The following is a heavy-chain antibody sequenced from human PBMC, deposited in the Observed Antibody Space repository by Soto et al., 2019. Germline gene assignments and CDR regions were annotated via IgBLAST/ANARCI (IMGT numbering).Heavy chain of an antibody. J-gene: IGHJ4*02. CDR2: ISANTGNT. CDR3: ARVQSGYDFAY. V-gene: IGHV1-18*01. D-gene: IGHD5-12*01. Sequence: QVQLVQSGAEVKKPGASVKVSCKASGYTFTSYGINWVRQAPGQGLEWMGWISANTGNTHYAQRVQGRVTMTTDTSTSTAYMELRSLRSDDTPVYYCARVQSGYDFAYWGQGTLVTVSS. CDR1: GYTFTSYG.